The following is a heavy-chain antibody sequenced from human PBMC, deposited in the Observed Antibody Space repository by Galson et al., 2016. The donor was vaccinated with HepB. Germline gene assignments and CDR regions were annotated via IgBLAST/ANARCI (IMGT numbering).Heavy chain of an antibody. Sequence: SVKVSCKASGFTFISAAVQWVRQARGQRLEWIGWIVVGSGNTNYAQRFQDRVTFTRDMSTSTAYMELNSLRSGDTAVYYCATDLRGHYSHSSAYSRPRWFDPWGQGTQVTVSS. D-gene: IGHD3-22*01. J-gene: IGHJ5*02. CDR2: IVVGSGNT. V-gene: IGHV1-58*01. CDR1: GFTFISAA. CDR3: ATDLRGHYSHSSAYSRPRWFDP.